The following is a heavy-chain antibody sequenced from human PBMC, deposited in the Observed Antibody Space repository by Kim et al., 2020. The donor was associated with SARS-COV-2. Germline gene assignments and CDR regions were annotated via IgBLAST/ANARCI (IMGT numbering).Heavy chain of an antibody. CDR3: ARGRFLSEGTKIFGTNWFDP. D-gene: IGHD3-10*01. J-gene: IGHJ5*02. V-gene: IGHV4-39*07. CDR2: IYYSGRT. CDR1: GDSFSSSTYY. Sequence: SETLSLTCTVSGDSFSSSTYYWGWIRQPPGKGLEWIGTIYYSGRTYYNSSLKTRVTLSRDTSKNQFSLKLSSVTAADTAVYYCARGRFLSEGTKIFGTNWFDPWGQGTLVTVSS.